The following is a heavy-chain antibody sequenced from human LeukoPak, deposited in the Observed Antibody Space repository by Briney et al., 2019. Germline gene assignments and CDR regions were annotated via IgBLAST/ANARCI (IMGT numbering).Heavy chain of an antibody. D-gene: IGHD3-22*01. Sequence: GASVKVSCKASGYTFTGYYMHWVRQAPGQGLEWMGWINPNSGGTNYAQKFQGRVTMTRNTSISTAYMELSSLRSEDTAVYYCARGPNYYDSSGYYWGQGTLVTVSS. CDR1: GYTFTGYY. CDR2: INPNSGGT. J-gene: IGHJ4*02. CDR3: ARGPNYYDSSGYY. V-gene: IGHV1-2*02.